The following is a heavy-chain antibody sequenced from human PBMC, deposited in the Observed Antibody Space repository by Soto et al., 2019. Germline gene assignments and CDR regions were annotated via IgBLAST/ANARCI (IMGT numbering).Heavy chain of an antibody. J-gene: IGHJ4*02. CDR1: GGFISSGGYY. Sequence: SETLSLTCTVSGGFISSGGYYWSWIRQHPGKGLEWIGYIYYSGNTYYNPSLKSRITISVDTSQNQFSLKVSSVTAADTAGYYCAMKSEDRRSRDPFDYWGQGTLVTVSS. V-gene: IGHV4-31*03. CDR3: AMKSEDRRSRDPFDY. D-gene: IGHD3-22*01. CDR2: IYYSGNT.